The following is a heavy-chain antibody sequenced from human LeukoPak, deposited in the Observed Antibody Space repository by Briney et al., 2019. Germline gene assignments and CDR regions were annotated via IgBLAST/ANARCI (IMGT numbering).Heavy chain of an antibody. CDR3: ARVHSTSDRWGLPDY. V-gene: IGHV3-30*04. Sequence: GGSLRLSCAASGFTFSSYAMHWVRQAPGKGLEWVAVISYDGSNKYYADSVKGRFTISRDNSKNSLYLQMNSLRAEDTAVYYCARVHSTSDRWGLPDYWGQGTLVTVSS. J-gene: IGHJ4*02. CDR2: ISYDGSNK. CDR1: GFTFSSYA. D-gene: IGHD1-26*01.